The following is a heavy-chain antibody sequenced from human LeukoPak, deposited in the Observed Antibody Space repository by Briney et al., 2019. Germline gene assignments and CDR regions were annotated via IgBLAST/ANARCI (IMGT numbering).Heavy chain of an antibody. J-gene: IGHJ4*02. V-gene: IGHV3-30*18. CDR1: GLTFSSYG. CDR3: AKGFMSRDVDY. CDR2: IAYDGSNK. Sequence: GGSLRLSCAACGLTFSSYGMHWVRQAPGRGVEWVAVIAYDGSNKYYADSVKGRFTISRDNSKNTLYLQMNSLRAEDTAVYYCAKGFMSRDVDYWGQRTLVTLSS.